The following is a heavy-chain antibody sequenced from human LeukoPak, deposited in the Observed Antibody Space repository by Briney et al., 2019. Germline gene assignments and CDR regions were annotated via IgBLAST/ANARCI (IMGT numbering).Heavy chain of an antibody. D-gene: IGHD3-10*01. J-gene: IGHJ4*02. CDR1: GFTFSSYA. Sequence: GGSLRLSCAASGFTFSSYAMHWVRQAPGKGLEWVAVISYDGSNKYYADSVKGRFTISRDNSKNTLYLQMNSLRAEDTAVYYCATGSRFFDYWGQGTLVTVSS. CDR3: ATGSRFFDY. V-gene: IGHV3-30-3*01. CDR2: ISYDGSNK.